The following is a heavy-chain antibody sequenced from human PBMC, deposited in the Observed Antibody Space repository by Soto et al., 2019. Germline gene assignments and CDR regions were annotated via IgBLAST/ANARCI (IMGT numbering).Heavy chain of an antibody. CDR3: ARDQYVWGKSTRHGAFDI. J-gene: IGHJ3*02. Sequence: SVKVSCKASGGTFSSYAISWVRQAPGQGLEWMGGIIPIFGTANYAQKFQGRVTITADESTSTAYMELSSLRSEDTAVYYCARDQYVWGKSTRHGAFDIWGQGIMVTVSS. D-gene: IGHD3-16*01. CDR2: IIPIFGTA. CDR1: GGTFSSYA. V-gene: IGHV1-69*13.